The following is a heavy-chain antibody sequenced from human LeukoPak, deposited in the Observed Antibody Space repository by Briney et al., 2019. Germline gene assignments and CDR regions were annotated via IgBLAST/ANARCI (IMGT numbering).Heavy chain of an antibody. Sequence: SETLSLTCTVSGGSISSSNYYWSWIRQPPGRGLEWIGNIYHSGSTYYNPSPASRVTISRDTSRNEFSLKLSSVTAADTAVYYCARDIAPAWFYFWGQGTLVTVSS. CDR2: IYHSGST. CDR1: GGSISSSNYY. D-gene: IGHD2-21*01. J-gene: IGHJ5*01. CDR3: ARDIAPAWFYF. V-gene: IGHV4-30-4*01.